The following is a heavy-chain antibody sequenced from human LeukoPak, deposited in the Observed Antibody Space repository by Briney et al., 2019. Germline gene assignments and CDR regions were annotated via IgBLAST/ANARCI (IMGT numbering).Heavy chain of an antibody. CDR2: INGDGSDK. CDR3: AGDTYRFDDY. CDR1: GFTFSSYW. Sequence: GGSLRLSCAASGFTFSSYWMSWVRQAPGKGLEWVASINGDGSDKYYVDSVKGRFTISRDNAKNSLYLQMNSLRAEDTAVYYCAGDTYRFDDYWGQGTLVTVSS. J-gene: IGHJ4*02. V-gene: IGHV3-7*01.